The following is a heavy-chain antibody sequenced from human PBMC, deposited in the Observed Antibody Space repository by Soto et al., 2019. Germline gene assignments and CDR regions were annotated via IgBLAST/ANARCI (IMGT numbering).Heavy chain of an antibody. CDR2: IYYSGST. Sequence: SETLSLTCTVSGGSISSGGYYWSWIRQHPGKGLEWIGYIYYSGSTYYNPTLKSRLIISVDTSKSHFSLKLSSVTAADTAVYYFVSFWPPPYSDALTDYTDAFDYWGRGTLVTVSS. V-gene: IGHV4-31*08. J-gene: IGHJ4*02. CDR1: GGSISSGGYY. CDR3: VSFWPPPYSDALTDYTDAFDY. D-gene: IGHD3-9*01.